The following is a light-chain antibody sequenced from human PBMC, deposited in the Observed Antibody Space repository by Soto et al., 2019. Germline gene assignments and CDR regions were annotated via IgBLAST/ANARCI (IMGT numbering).Light chain of an antibody. Sequence: QSVLTQPASVSGSPGQSITISCTGTSSDVGNYNYVSWYQQHPGKAPKLIIYEVSNRPSGVSNRFSGSKSGNTASLTISGLPAEDEADYYRSSYTSSSTRVFGGGTQLTVL. CDR2: EVS. CDR3: SSYTSSSTRV. V-gene: IGLV2-14*01. J-gene: IGLJ2*01. CDR1: SSDVGNYNY.